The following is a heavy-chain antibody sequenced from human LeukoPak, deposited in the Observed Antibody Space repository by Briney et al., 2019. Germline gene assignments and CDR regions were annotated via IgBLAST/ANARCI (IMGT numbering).Heavy chain of an antibody. Sequence: GGTLRLSCAASGFTFSNYGMSWVRQAPGKGLEWVSAISGSGVTTYYADSVKGRFTISRDNSKNTLYLQMNSLRAEDTAVYYCARDSSSDFDYWGQGTLVTVSS. CDR1: GFTFSNYG. J-gene: IGHJ4*02. CDR2: ISGSGVTT. CDR3: ARDSSSDFDY. D-gene: IGHD3-22*01. V-gene: IGHV3-23*01.